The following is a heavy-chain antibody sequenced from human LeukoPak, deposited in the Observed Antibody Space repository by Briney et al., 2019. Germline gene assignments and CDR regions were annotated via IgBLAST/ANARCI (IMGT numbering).Heavy chain of an antibody. Sequence: EPSGTLSLTCAVSGGSITSTTWWTWVRQPPGKSLEWIGEIFHSGGTNYNPSLNSRVTISVDKSRNQFSLNLTSVTAADTAVYYCAGIDSSTSAYYFDNWGQGTLITVSS. V-gene: IGHV4-4*02. J-gene: IGHJ4*02. CDR3: AGIDSSTSAYYFDN. CDR2: IFHSGGT. CDR1: GGSITSTTW. D-gene: IGHD3-22*01.